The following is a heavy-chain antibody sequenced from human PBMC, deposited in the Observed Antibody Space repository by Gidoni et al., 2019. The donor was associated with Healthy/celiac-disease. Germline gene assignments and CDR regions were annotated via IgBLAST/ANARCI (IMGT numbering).Heavy chain of an antibody. J-gene: IGHJ2*01. CDR1: GGSISSGGYY. V-gene: IGHV4-31*01. D-gene: IGHD3-22*01. Sequence: QVQLQESGPGLVKPSQTLSLTCTVSGGSISSGGYYWSWTRQHPGKGLEWIGYIYYSGSTYYNPSLKSLVTISVDTSKNQFSLKLSSVTAADTAVYYCARMGDTSGYDSSGERRFQGWYFDLWGRGTLVTVSS. CDR3: ARMGDTSGYDSSGERRFQGWYFDL. CDR2: IYYSGST.